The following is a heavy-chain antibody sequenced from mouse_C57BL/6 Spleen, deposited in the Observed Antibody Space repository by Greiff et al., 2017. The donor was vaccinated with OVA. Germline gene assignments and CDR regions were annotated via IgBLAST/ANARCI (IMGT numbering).Heavy chain of an antibody. V-gene: IGHV1-59*01. CDR2: IDPSDSYT. CDR3: ARGYYGSSPHAMDY. Sequence: QVQLQQPGAELVRPGTSVKLSCKASGYTFTSYWMHWVKQRPGQGLEWIGVIDPSDSYTNYNQKFKGKATLTVDTSSSTAYMQCSSLTSEDSAVNDCARGYYGSSPHAMDYWGQGTSVTVSS. D-gene: IGHD1-1*01. CDR1: GYTFTSYW. J-gene: IGHJ4*01.